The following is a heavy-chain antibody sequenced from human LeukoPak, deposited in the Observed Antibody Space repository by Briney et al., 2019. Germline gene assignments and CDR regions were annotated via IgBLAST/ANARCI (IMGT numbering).Heavy chain of an antibody. V-gene: IGHV3-23*01. CDR2: ISGSGGST. CDR1: GFTFSSYA. CDR3: AKERGRGSSSNGLDY. Sequence: GGSLRLSCAASGFTFSSYAMSWVRQAPGKGLEWVSAISGSGGSTYYADSVKGRFTISRDNSKNTLYLQMNSPRAEDTAVYYCAKERGRGSSSNGLDYWGQGTLVTVSS. J-gene: IGHJ4*02. D-gene: IGHD6-6*01.